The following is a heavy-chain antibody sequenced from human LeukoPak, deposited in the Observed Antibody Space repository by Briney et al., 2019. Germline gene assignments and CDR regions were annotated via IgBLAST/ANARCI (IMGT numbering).Heavy chain of an antibody. CDR3: AKVLAYYFDY. J-gene: IGHJ4*02. Sequence: GGSLRLSCAASGFTFSSYAMSWVRQAPGKGLEWVSAIGSGTYYADSVKGRFTISRGNSKNTLYLQMTSLRAEDTAVYYCAKVLAYYFDYWGQGTLVTVSS. CDR2: IGSGT. CDR1: GFTFSSYA. V-gene: IGHV3-23*01.